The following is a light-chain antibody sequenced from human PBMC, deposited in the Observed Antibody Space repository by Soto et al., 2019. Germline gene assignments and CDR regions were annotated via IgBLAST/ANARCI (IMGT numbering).Light chain of an antibody. CDR1: SSDVGAYNY. CDR3: SSYTSSSTVV. V-gene: IGLV2-14*01. Sequence: QSVLTQPASVSGSPGQSVTISCSGSSSDVGAYNYVSWYQRHPGKAPKLMIYDVTNRPSGVSNRFSGSKSGNTASLTISGLQAEYEADYFCSSYTSSSTVVFGGGTKLTVL. CDR2: DVT. J-gene: IGLJ3*02.